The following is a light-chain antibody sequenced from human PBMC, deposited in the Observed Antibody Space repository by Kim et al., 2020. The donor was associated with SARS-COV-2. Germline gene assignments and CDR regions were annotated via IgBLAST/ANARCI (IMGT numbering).Light chain of an antibody. CDR1: SGSIDDNY. J-gene: IGLJ2*01. CDR3: QSYNRDNVI. CDR2: EDD. Sequence: GKQVTLSCTRSSGSIDDNYVQWYQQRPGGVPTTVIYEDDQRPSGVSDRFSGSIDNSSNSASLTISGLRTEDEADYYCQSYNRDNVIFGGGTQLTVL. V-gene: IGLV6-57*03.